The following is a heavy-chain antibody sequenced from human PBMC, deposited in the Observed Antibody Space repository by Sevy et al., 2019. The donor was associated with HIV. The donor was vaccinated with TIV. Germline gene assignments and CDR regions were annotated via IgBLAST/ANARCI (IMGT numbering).Heavy chain of an antibody. CDR3: AKGLGMVQGALLSDDV. CDR1: GFTFSRYG. D-gene: IGHD3-10*01. CDR2: IRYDGSTK. Sequence: GESLKISCAASGFTFSRYGMHWVRQAPGKGLEWVAFIRYDGSTKYYADSVKGRFIISRDNSKDTLYLQMNSLRGDDTSLYYCAKGLGMVQGALLSDDVWGQGTMVTVSS. V-gene: IGHV3-30*02. J-gene: IGHJ3*01.